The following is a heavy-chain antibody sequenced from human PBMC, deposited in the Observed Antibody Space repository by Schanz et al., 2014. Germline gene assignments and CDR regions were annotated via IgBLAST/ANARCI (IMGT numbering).Heavy chain of an antibody. CDR2: ISYDGSNK. D-gene: IGHD2-15*01. CDR3: ARDRGYCSGGSCLAFDY. J-gene: IGHJ4*02. CDR1: GFTLSSYA. Sequence: QVQLVESGGGVVQPGRSLRLSCAAYGFTLSSYAMHWVRPAPGKGLEWVAVISYDGSNKYYADSVKGRFTISRDNSKNTLYLQMNTLRAEDTAVYYCARDRGYCSGGSCLAFDYWGEGTLDACSS. V-gene: IGHV3-30-3*01.